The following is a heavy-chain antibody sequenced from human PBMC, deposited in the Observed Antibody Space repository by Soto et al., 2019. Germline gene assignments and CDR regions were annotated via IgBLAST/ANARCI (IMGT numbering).Heavy chain of an antibody. D-gene: IGHD2-15*01. Sequence: SETLSLTCTVSGGSIRNVYWSWIRQPPGKGLEWIGFIFHSGNAKYNPSLKSRVTISVDTSKNQFSLSLDSVTAADTAVYFCARAHAPTLPFDYWGQGTLVTVSS. CDR2: IFHSGNA. J-gene: IGHJ4*01. CDR3: ARAHAPTLPFDY. V-gene: IGHV4-59*01. CDR1: GGSIRNVY.